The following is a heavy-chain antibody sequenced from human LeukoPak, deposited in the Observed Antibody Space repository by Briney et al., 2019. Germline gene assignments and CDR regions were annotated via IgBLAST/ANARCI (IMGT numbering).Heavy chain of an antibody. Sequence: GGSLRLSCAASGFTFNRYSMNWVRQAPGKGLEWVSSISSSSSYIYYADSVKGRFTISRDNAKNSLSLQMNSLRAEDTAVYYCAREPYYYDSSGYPYWGQGTLVTVSS. CDR1: GFTFNRYS. V-gene: IGHV3-21*01. J-gene: IGHJ4*02. CDR3: AREPYYYDSSGYPY. CDR2: ISSSSSYI. D-gene: IGHD3-22*01.